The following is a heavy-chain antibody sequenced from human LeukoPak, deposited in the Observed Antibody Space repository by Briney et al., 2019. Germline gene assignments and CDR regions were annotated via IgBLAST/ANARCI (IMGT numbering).Heavy chain of an antibody. CDR3: ARTTSYDFWSDYSSERAFDI. J-gene: IGHJ3*02. CDR1: GYSISSGYY. D-gene: IGHD3-3*01. Sequence: PSETLSLTCAVSGYSISSGYYWGWIRQPPGKGLEWIGSIYHSGSTYYNPSLKSRVTISVDTSKNQFSLKLSSVTAADTAVYYCARTTSYDFWSDYSSERAFDIWGQGTMVTVSS. V-gene: IGHV4-38-2*01. CDR2: IYHSGST.